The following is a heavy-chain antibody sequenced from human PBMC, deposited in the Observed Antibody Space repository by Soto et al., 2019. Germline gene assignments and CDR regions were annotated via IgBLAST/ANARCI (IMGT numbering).Heavy chain of an antibody. CDR3: TGAYYDIDGYNLDP. D-gene: IGHD3-22*01. CDR2: IYYGGSI. V-gene: IGHV4-59*01. Sequence: PSETLSLTCSVSGGSISSGYWTWIRQPPGKGLEWIGYIYYGGSINYNPSLKSRVIISVDTAKNQFSLSLSSVTAAGTAVYYCTGAYYDIDGYNLDPWGQGTSVTVSS. CDR1: GGSISSGY. J-gene: IGHJ5*02.